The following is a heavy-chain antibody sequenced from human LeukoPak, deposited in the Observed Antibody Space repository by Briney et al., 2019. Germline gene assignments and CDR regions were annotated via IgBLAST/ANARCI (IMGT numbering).Heavy chain of an antibody. CDR1: GFTFSAHF. CDR2: SRNKAKSYTT. D-gene: IGHD6-19*01. CDR3: VRVGSVAGSDYLDY. Sequence: GGSLSLSCVVSGFTFSAHFLDWVRQAPGKGLEWVARSRNKAKSYTTEYAASVKGRFTISRDDSKNSLYLQMNSLKTEDTAVYYCVRVGSVAGSDYLDYWGQGTLVTVSS. J-gene: IGHJ4*02. V-gene: IGHV3-72*01.